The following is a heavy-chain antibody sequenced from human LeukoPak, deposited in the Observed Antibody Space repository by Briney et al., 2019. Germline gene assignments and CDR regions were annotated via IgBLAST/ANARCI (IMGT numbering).Heavy chain of an antibody. J-gene: IGHJ4*02. D-gene: IGHD3-3*01. Sequence: GGSLRLFCAASGFTFSSYAMSWVRQDPGKGLEWVSAISGSGGSTYYADSVKGRFTISRDNSKNTLYLQMNSLRAEDTAVYYCAKDTGGVYDFWSGYYSLPVIAYWGQGTLVTVSS. CDR2: ISGSGGST. CDR3: AKDTGGVYDFWSGYYSLPVIAY. V-gene: IGHV3-23*01. CDR1: GFTFSSYA.